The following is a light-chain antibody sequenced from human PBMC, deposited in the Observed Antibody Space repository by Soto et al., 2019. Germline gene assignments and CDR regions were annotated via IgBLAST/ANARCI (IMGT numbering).Light chain of an antibody. CDR2: GAS. V-gene: IGKV3D-15*01. Sequence: EIVMTQSPATLSVSPGERATLSCRASQSVSSNVAWSQQIPGQTPRLLIYGASTRATGGPVRFSDSAARTEFTRTISGLKSEDFDVYYCHQYDDGPYPFGQGTKVDIK. CDR3: HQYDDGPYP. CDR1: QSVSSN. J-gene: IGKJ2*01.